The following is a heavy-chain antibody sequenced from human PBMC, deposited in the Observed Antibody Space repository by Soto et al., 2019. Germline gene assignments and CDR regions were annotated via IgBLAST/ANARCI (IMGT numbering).Heavy chain of an antibody. Sequence: ASVKVSCKASGYTFTSYALHWVRQAPGQRLEWMGWINAGNGNTKYSQKFQGRVTITRDTSASTAYMELRSLRSEDTAVYYCARSIIQRGYYYGMDVWGQGTTVTVSS. CDR1: GYTFTSYA. D-gene: IGHD5-18*01. CDR2: INAGNGNT. J-gene: IGHJ6*02. V-gene: IGHV1-3*01. CDR3: ARSIIQRGYYYGMDV.